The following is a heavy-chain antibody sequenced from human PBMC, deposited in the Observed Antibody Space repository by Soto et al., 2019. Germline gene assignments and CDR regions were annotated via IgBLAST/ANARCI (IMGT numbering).Heavy chain of an antibody. CDR2: IIPIFGTA. CDR3: ARGKYYYDSSGLGRGLRAFDI. V-gene: IGHV1-69*13. CDR1: GGTFSSYV. D-gene: IGHD3-22*01. Sequence: SVKVSCKASGGTFSSYVISWVRQAPGQGLEWMGGIIPIFGTANYAQKFQGRVTITADESTSTAYMELSSLRSEDTAVYYCARGKYYYDSSGLGRGLRAFDIWGQGTMVTVSS. J-gene: IGHJ3*02.